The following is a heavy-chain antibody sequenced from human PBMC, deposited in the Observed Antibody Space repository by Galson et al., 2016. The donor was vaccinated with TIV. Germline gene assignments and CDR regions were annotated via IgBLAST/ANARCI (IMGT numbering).Heavy chain of an antibody. Sequence: SLRLSCAASGFIFDDYDMTWMRQVPGKGLEWVAGTNWNGGNTDYADSVKGRFTISRNNAKNSTYLDVNSLGTEDTALYHCARVRSCGGDGYCFDYWGQGTLVTVSS. V-gene: IGHV3-20*01. CDR3: ARVRSCGGDGYCFDY. CDR2: TNWNGGNT. CDR1: GFIFDDYD. J-gene: IGHJ4*02. D-gene: IGHD2-21*02.